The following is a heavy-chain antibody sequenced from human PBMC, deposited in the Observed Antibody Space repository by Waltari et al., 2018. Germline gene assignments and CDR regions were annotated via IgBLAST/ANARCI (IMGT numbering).Heavy chain of an antibody. V-gene: IGHV4-59*01. CDR3: ARGIGDDYYDRLGWFDP. CDR1: GGSISSFY. D-gene: IGHD3-22*01. J-gene: IGHJ5*02. CDR2: IYYSGST. Sequence: QVQLQESGPGLVKPSETLSLTCTVSGGSISSFYWSWIRQLPGKGLEWIGYIYYSGSTNYNPSLKSRVTISVDTSKNQFSLKLSSVTAADTAVYYCARGIGDDYYDRLGWFDPWGQGTLVTVSS.